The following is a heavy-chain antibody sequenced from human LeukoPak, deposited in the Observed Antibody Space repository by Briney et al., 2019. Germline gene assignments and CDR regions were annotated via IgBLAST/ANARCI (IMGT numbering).Heavy chain of an antibody. CDR1: GYTFTGYY. V-gene: IGHV1-2*02. J-gene: IGHJ4*02. D-gene: IGHD5-18*01. CDR2: INPNSGGT. Sequence: ASVKVSCKASGYTFTGYYMHWVRQAPGQGLEWMGWINPNSGGTNYAQKFQGRVTMTRDTSTNTVYMDLSSLRSEDTAVYYCAREIGPIQLHLWGSAFDYWGQGTLVTVSS. CDR3: AREIGPIQLHLWGSAFDY.